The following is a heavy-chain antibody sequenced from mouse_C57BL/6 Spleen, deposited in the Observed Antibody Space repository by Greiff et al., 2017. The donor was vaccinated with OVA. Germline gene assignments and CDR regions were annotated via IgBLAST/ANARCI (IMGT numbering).Heavy chain of an antibody. CDR1: GYTFTEYT. CDR2: FYPGSGSI. V-gene: IGHV1-62-2*01. D-gene: IGHD3-3*01. J-gene: IGHJ3*01. Sequence: QVQLQQSGAELVKPGASVKLSCKASGYTFTEYTIHWVKQRSGQGLEWIGWFYPGSGSIKYNEKFKDKATLTADKSSSTVYMDLSRLTSEDSEVYVCAKYDGDGWFDYWGQGTLLTVSA. CDR3: AKYDGDGWFDY.